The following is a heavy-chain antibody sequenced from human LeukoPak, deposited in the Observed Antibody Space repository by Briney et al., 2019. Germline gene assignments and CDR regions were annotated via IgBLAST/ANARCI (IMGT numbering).Heavy chain of an antibody. J-gene: IGHJ5*02. CDR2: IYYSGST. CDR1: GGSISSDDYY. V-gene: IGHV4-30-4*08. D-gene: IGHD3-22*01. CDR3: ARGCRHYYDSSGSRNWFDP. Sequence: SETLSLTCTVSGGSISSDDYYWSWIRQPPGKGLEWIGFIYYSGSTYYIPSLKSRVTISLDTSKNQFSLRLSSVTAADTAVYYCARGCRHYYDSSGSRNWFDPWGQGTLVTVSS.